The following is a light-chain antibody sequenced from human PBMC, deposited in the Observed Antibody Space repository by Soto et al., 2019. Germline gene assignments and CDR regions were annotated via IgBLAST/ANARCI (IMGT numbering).Light chain of an antibody. CDR1: QTISSW. V-gene: IGKV1-5*03. J-gene: IGKJ1*01. Sequence: EIRMTQSPSTLSASVGERVTITCRASQTISSWLAWYQQKPGQAPKLLIYRASTLTSGVPSRFSGSGSGTEITLTISSLQPDDFATYYCQQYNSYSWTFGQGTKVDI. CDR3: QQYNSYSWT. CDR2: RAS.